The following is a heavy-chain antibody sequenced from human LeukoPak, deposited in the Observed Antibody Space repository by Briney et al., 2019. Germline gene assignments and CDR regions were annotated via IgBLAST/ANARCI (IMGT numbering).Heavy chain of an antibody. CDR2: VYYSGST. Sequence: RASETLSLTCTVSGGSISTYYWGWIRQPPGKGLEWIGYVYYSGSTNYNPSLMSRVTISVDTSKNQFSLKLSSVTTADTAVYYCARVYRPGESLFDYWGQGTLVTVSS. V-gene: IGHV4-59*01. CDR1: GGSISTYY. CDR3: ARVYRPGESLFDY. D-gene: IGHD7-27*01. J-gene: IGHJ4*02.